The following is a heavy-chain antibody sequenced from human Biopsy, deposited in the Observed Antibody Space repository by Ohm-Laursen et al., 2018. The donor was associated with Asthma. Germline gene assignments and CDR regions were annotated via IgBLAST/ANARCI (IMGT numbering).Heavy chain of an antibody. Sequence: SSVKVSCKTPGGTFSNFAISWVRQAPGQGLEWLGGIMTVFGTTNYAQKFQGRVAITADESTSTAYMEVTSLRSEDTAIYYCARCQVGYSSGWSLLLKKIYYSGMDVWGQGTAVTVSS. V-gene: IGHV1-69*01. CDR1: GGTFSNFA. J-gene: IGHJ6*02. CDR3: ARCQVGYSSGWSLLLKKIYYSGMDV. D-gene: IGHD6-19*01. CDR2: IMTVFGTT.